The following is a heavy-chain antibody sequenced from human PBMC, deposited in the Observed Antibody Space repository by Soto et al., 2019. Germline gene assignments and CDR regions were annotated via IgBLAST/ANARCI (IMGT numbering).Heavy chain of an antibody. CDR3: ARIRRLGDPYYFDY. Sequence: QVTLKESGPVLVKPTETLTLTCTVSGFSLSNARMGVSWIRQPPGKALEWLAHIFSNDEKSYSTSLKSRLTIPKDTSKSQVVLTMTNMDPVDTATYYCARIRRLGDPYYFDYWGQGTLVTVSS. D-gene: IGHD3-16*01. CDR1: GFSLSNARMG. J-gene: IGHJ4*02. V-gene: IGHV2-26*01. CDR2: IFSNDEK.